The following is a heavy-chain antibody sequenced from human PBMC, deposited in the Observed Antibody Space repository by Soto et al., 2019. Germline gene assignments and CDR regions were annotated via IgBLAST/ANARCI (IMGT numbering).Heavy chain of an antibody. D-gene: IGHD2-8*01. J-gene: IGHJ4*02. CDR2: ISSSSSTI. CDR1: GFSFSSYS. CDR3: ARAELIVIMVYAMAPFDY. Sequence: GGSLRLSCAASGFSFSSYSMNWVRQAPGKGLEWVSYISSSSSTIYYADSVRGRFTISRDNAKNSLYLQMNSLRAEDTAVYYCARAELIVIMVYAMAPFDYWGQGTLVTVSS. V-gene: IGHV3-48*01.